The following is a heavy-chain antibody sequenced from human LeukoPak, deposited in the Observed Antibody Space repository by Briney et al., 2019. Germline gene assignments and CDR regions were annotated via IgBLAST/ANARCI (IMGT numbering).Heavy chain of an antibody. CDR3: AKEGQQPVYPYYFDF. D-gene: IGHD6-13*01. J-gene: IGHJ4*02. CDR1: GGSISSSDYY. CDR2: ISGSGGST. Sequence: PSETLSLTCTVSGGSISSSDYYWGWIRQAPGKGLEWVSAISGSGGSTYYADSVKGRFTVSRDNSKNTLFLQMNSLRAENTAVYYCAKEGQQPVYPYYFDFWGQGTLVTVSS. V-gene: IGHV3-23*01.